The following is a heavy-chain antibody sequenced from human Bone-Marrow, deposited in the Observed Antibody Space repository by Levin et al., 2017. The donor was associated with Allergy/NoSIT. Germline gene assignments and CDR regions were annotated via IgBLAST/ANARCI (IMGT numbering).Heavy chain of an antibody. CDR1: GFIFGNSW. CDR3: ATSGGGH. Sequence: QTGGSLRLSCAASGFIFGNSWMGWVRQAPGKGLEWVAKISPDGSGTYSVDSVKGRITISRDNAKNALHPQINSLRDEDTAMYYCATSGGGHWGQGTPVSVSS. V-gene: IGHV3-7*01. D-gene: IGHD3-16*01. J-gene: IGHJ4*02. CDR2: ISPDGSGT.